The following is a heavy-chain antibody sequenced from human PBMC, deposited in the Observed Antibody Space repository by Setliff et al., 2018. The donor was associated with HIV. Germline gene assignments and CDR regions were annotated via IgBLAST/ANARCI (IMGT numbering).Heavy chain of an antibody. CDR1: GFTFRTYA. Sequence: GGSLRLSCVGSGFTFRTYAMGWVRQAPGKGLEWVSSNSGYGEETYYADSVKGRFSISRDNSKNTLYLQMNRLRAEDTAVYYCAKDPERDWFASYYMDVWGKGTTVTVSS. V-gene: IGHV3-23*01. CDR3: AKDPERDWFASYYMDV. D-gene: IGHD3-9*01. CDR2: NSGYGEET. J-gene: IGHJ6*03.